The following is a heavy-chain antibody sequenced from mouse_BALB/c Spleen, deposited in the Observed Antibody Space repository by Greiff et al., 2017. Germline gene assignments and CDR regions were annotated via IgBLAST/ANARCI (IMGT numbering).Heavy chain of an antibody. V-gene: IGHV2-4-1*01. CDR1: GFSLTSYG. D-gene: IGHD1-1*01. CDR3: ASSFYYGRVFAC. CDR2: ICSGGRT. J-gene: IGHJ3*01. Sequence: QVQLQQSGPGLVQSSQSLSITCTASGFSLTSYGVHWVRQYPGKGLEWLGVICSGGRTDYNAAFISRLSISKDNSKSQVFFKMTSLQAADKAIYYCASSFYYGRVFACRGRGTLV.